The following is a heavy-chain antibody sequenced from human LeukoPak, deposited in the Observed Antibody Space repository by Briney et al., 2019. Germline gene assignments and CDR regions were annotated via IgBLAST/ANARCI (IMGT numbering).Heavy chain of an antibody. CDR3: ARMTGGSDGLDM. V-gene: IGHV3-7*01. D-gene: IGHD2-15*01. CDR2: INQDGSDK. J-gene: IGHJ3*02. CDR1: GLTFSIHW. Sequence: AGGSLRLSCAASGLTFSIHWMNWVRQAPGKGLECVANINQDGSDKYYVDSVKGRFTISRDNTKNSLYLQMNSLRAEDTAVYYCARMTGGSDGLDMWGQGTMVTVYS.